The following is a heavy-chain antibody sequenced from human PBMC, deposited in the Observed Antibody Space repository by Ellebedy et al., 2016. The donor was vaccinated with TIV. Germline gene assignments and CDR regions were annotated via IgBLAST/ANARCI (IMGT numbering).Heavy chain of an antibody. D-gene: IGHD2-15*01. V-gene: IGHV1-69*06. Sequence: SVKVSCXASGGTFSSYAISWVRQAPGQGLEWMGGIIPIFGTANYAQKFQGRVTMTEDTSTDTAYMELSSLRSEDTAVYYCATYCSGGSCYLYYYYGMDVWGQGTTVTVSS. CDR3: ATYCSGGSCYLYYYYGMDV. CDR1: GGTFSSYA. CDR2: IIPIFGTA. J-gene: IGHJ6*02.